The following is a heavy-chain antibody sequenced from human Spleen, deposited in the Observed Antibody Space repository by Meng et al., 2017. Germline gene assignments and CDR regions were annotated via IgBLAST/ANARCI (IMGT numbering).Heavy chain of an antibody. CDR1: GGSMNTYY. Sequence: SETLSLTCTVSGGSMNTYYWSWIRQPPGKGLEWLGHIYYSGSTNYNPSLKSRLTISVDTSKNQVSLKLNSLTAADAGVYYCARELPVSGAHPMDVWGQGTTVTVSS. V-gene: IGHV4-59*01. CDR2: IYYSGST. D-gene: IGHD3-10*01. J-gene: IGHJ6*02. CDR3: ARELPVSGAHPMDV.